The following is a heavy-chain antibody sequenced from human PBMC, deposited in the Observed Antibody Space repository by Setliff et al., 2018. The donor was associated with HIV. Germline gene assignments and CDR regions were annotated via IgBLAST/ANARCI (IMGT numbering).Heavy chain of an antibody. D-gene: IGHD3-22*01. CDR2: MNPNSGNT. Sequence: ASVKVSCKASGYTFTSHYIHWVRQAPGQGLEWMGWMNPNSGNTGYAQKFQGRVTMTRDTSISTAYMELNNLKFEDTAVYYCARARRDSYDRGRRNHYYIDVWGKGTTVTVS. J-gene: IGHJ6*03. CDR1: GYTFTSHY. CDR3: ARARRDSYDRGRRNHYYIDV. V-gene: IGHV1-8*01.